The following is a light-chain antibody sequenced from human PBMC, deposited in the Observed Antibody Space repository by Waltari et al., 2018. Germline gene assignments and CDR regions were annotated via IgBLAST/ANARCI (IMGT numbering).Light chain of an antibody. Sequence: DIQMTQSPSSLSASVGDRVVITCRASQSISSYLNWYQQKPGKAPKLLMYAASSLQSGVPSRFSGSGSGTDFTLTISSLQPEDFATYYCLQHNSYPLTFGGGTKVEIK. CDR2: AAS. CDR3: LQHNSYPLT. V-gene: IGKV1-39*01. CDR1: QSISSY. J-gene: IGKJ4*01.